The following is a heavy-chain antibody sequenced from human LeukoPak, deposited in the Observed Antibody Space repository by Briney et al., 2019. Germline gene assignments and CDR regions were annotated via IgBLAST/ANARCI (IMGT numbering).Heavy chain of an antibody. Sequence: PGGTLRLSCAASGFTFSSYGMSWVRQAPGKGLEWVSAISGSGGSTYYADSVKGRFTISRDNSKNTLYLQMSSLRAEDTAVYYCARGGGYGVKIDYWGQGTLVTVSS. J-gene: IGHJ4*02. CDR3: ARGGGYGVKIDY. D-gene: IGHD3-10*01. CDR2: ISGSGGST. CDR1: GFTFSSYG. V-gene: IGHV3-23*01.